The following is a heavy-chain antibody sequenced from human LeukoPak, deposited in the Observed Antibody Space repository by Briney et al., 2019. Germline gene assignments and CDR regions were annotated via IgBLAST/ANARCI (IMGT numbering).Heavy chain of an antibody. CDR1: GFTVSSNY. J-gene: IGHJ2*01. D-gene: IGHD3-16*01. V-gene: IGHV3-53*01. Sequence: GGSLRLSCAASGFTVSSNYMSWVRQAPGKGLEWVSVIYSGGSTYYADSVKGRFTISRDNSKNTLYLQMNSLRAEDMVVYFCARAPNNSDYSAGYWYFDLWGRGTLVTVSS. CDR2: IYSGGST. CDR3: ARAPNNSDYSAGYWYFDL.